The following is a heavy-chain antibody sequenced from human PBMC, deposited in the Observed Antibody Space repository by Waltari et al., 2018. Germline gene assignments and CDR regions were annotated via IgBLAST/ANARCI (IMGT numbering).Heavy chain of an antibody. J-gene: IGHJ4*02. V-gene: IGHV4-34*01. CDR3: AGVEGFASGSPRFDY. CDR2: INHSVST. Sequence: QVRLQQWGAGLLKPSETLSLTCAVYGGSFSGYFWAWIRQSSGKGLEWIGEINHSVSTTYNPSLKSRVTISVDTSKNQFSLKLTSVTAADTAVYYCAGVEGFASGSPRFDYWGQGTLVTVSS. D-gene: IGHD3-10*01. CDR1: GGSFSGYF.